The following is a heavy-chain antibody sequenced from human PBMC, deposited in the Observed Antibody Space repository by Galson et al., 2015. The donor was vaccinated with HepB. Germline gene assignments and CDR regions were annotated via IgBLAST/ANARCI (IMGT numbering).Heavy chain of an antibody. J-gene: IGHJ4*02. CDR3: ARGGIAAAGQFDY. CDR1: GFTFSSYG. Sequence: SLRLSCAASGFTFSSYGMHWVRQAPGKGLEWVAVISYDGSNKYYADSVKGRFTISRDNSKNTLYLQMNSLRAEDTAVYYCARGGIAAAGQFDYWGQGTLVTVSS. CDR2: ISYDGSNK. D-gene: IGHD6-13*01. V-gene: IGHV3-30*03.